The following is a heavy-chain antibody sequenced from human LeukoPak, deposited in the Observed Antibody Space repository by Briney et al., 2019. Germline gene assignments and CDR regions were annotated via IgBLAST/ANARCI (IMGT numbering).Heavy chain of an antibody. CDR2: ISAGGGST. J-gene: IGHJ4*02. CDR1: GFTFSTYY. D-gene: IGHD3-9*01. V-gene: IGHV3-23*01. CDR3: AKGDPPTYYDILTGQDY. Sequence: GGSLRLSCAASGFTFSTYYMNWVRQAPGKGLEWVAGISAGGGSTYYADSVKGRFTISRDNSKNMLYLQLNSLRAEDTAVYYCAKGDPPTYYDILTGQDYWGQGTLVTVSS.